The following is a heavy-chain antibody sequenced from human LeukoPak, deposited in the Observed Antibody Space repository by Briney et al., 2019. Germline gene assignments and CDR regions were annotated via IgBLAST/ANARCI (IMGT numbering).Heavy chain of an antibody. Sequence: GASVKVSCKVSGYTLTELSMHWVRQAPGKGLEWMVGFDPEDGETIYAQKFQGRVTMTEDTATDTAYMDLSSLRSEDTAVYYCATAKGGYGRWFDPWGQGTLVTVSS. J-gene: IGHJ5*02. V-gene: IGHV1-24*01. CDR1: GYTLTELS. CDR3: ATAKGGYGRWFDP. CDR2: FDPEDGET. D-gene: IGHD1-26*01.